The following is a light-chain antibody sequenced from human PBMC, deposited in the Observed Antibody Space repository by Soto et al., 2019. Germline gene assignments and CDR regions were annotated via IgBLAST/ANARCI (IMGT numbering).Light chain of an antibody. CDR2: EVN. CDR3: SSYAGINNLGV. J-gene: IGLJ1*01. CDR1: SSDVGGYKY. V-gene: IGLV2-8*01. Sequence: QSALTQPPSASGSPGQSVTISCTGTSSDVGGYKYVSWYQQHPGKAPKLMLFEVNKRPSGVPDRFSGSKSGTTASLAVSGLQDEDEADYYCSSYAGINNLGVFGTGTKLTVL.